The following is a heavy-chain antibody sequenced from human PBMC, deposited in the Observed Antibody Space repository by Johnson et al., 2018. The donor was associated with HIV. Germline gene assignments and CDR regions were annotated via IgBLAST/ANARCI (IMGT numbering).Heavy chain of an antibody. CDR1: GFTVSSNY. CDR2: INTGGGT. V-gene: IGHV3-66*02. J-gene: IGHJ3*02. CDR3: ARECSGGSCYPLDHDAFDI. D-gene: IGHD2-15*01. Sequence: EVQLVESGGGLVQPGGSLRLSCAASGFTVSSNYMRWVRQAPGKGLEWVSVINTGGGTYYADSVKGRFTMSRDNSKNTLYLQMNSLRAEDTAVYYCARECSGGSCYPLDHDAFDIWGQGTMVTVSS.